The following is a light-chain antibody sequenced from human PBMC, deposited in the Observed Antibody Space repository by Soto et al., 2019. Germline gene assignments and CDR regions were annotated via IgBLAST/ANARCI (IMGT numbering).Light chain of an antibody. V-gene: IGKV3D-15*01. CDR2: GVS. CDR3: HQYDSWT. J-gene: IGKJ1*01. CDR1: QSISTN. Sequence: EIVMTHSLASLSVSPGERATLTCRAGQSISTNLSWYQQIPGQAARLLMYGVSTRDTGIPARFSGRGSGTDFTLTISRLEPEDFAVYYCHQYDSWTFGQGTKV.